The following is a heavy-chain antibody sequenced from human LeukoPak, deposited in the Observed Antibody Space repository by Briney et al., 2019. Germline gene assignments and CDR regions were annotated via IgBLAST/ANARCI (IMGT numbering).Heavy chain of an antibody. J-gene: IGHJ3*02. V-gene: IGHV4-59*11. CDR2: IHNSGRT. D-gene: IGHD3-22*01. CDR1: GGSINSHF. Sequence: SETLSLTCTVSGGSINSHFWSWIRQPPGKGLEWIGYIHNSGRTKYNPSLQSRVTISLDTSESNFSLKLTSVAAADTAVYYCARLFDNDSSGHPDTFDMWGQGTVVIVSS. CDR3: ARLFDNDSSGHPDTFDM.